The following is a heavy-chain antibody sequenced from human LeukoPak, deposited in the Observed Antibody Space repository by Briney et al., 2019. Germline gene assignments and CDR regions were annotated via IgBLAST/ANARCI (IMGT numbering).Heavy chain of an antibody. D-gene: IGHD3-10*01. V-gene: IGHV3-7*01. J-gene: IGHJ4*02. CDR2: IKQDGSEK. Sequence: PGGSLRLSCAASGFTFSSYWMSWVRQAPGKGLEWVANIKQDGSEKYYVDSVKGRFTISRDNAKNSLYLQMNSLRAEDTAVYYCARDNDYYGSGSYHDYWGQGTLVTVPS. CDR1: GFTFSSYW. CDR3: ARDNDYYGSGSYHDY.